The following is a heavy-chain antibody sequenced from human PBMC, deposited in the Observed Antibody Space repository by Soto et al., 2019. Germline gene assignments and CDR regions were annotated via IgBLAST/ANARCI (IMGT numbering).Heavy chain of an antibody. Sequence: LSLTCTVSGGSISGHAWIWVRQPAGRGLEWIGHIYPSGSTSYNPSLRSRVTMSLDTSNNQIFLNLTSVTAADTAVFYCVRGRSYSVYDFWGPGTLVTVSS. CDR2: IYPSGST. J-gene: IGHJ4*02. D-gene: IGHD5-12*01. CDR1: GGSISGHA. V-gene: IGHV4-4*07. CDR3: VRGRSYSVYDF.